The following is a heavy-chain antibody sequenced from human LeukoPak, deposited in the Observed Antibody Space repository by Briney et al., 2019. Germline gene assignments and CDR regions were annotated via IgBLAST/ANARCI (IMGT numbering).Heavy chain of an antibody. CDR2: IIPIFGTA. Sequence: SVKVSCKASGGTFSSYAISWVRQAPGQGLVWMGGIIPIFGTANYAQKFQGRVTITADKSTSTAYMELSSLRSEDTAVYYCARRGSTYGSGSSDDYWGQGTLVTVSS. CDR3: ARRGSTYGSGSSDDY. V-gene: IGHV1-69*06. J-gene: IGHJ4*02. CDR1: GGTFSSYA. D-gene: IGHD3-10*01.